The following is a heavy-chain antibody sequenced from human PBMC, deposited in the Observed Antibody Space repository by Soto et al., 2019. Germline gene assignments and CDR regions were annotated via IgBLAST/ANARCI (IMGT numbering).Heavy chain of an antibody. CDR3: ARHGYTSGRTYFDY. CDR1: GGSISSGGYY. Sequence: SETLSLTCAGSGGSISSGGYYWGWIRQPPGKGLEWIGSIYDRGSTYSNPSLKSRLTTSLDTSKNQFSLKLTSVTAADTAVYYCARHGYTSGRTYFDYWGQGTLVTVSS. J-gene: IGHJ4*02. V-gene: IGHV4-39*01. CDR2: IYDRGST. D-gene: IGHD6-19*01.